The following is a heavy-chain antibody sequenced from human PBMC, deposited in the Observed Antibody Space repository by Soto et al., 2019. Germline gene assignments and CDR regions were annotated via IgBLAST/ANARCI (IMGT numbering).Heavy chain of an antibody. Sequence: ASVKVSCKASGYTFTSYYMHWVRQAPGQGLEWMGIINPSGGSTSYAQKFQGRVTMTRDTSTSTVYMELSSLRSEDTAVYYCARGAGPGCSGGSCHYFDYWGQGTLVTGSS. J-gene: IGHJ4*02. V-gene: IGHV1-46*03. CDR2: INPSGGST. CDR1: GYTFTSYY. CDR3: ARGAGPGCSGGSCHYFDY. D-gene: IGHD2-15*01.